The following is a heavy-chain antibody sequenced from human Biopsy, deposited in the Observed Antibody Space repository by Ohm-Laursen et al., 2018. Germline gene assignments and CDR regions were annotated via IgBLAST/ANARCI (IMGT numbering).Heavy chain of an antibody. J-gene: IGHJ4*01. V-gene: IGHV4-34*01. CDR3: ARFGQWARYYFDY. D-gene: IGHD6-19*01. CDR2: INHRGYT. Sequence: SETLSLTCAVSGGSISGYYWSWIRQPPGKGLEWIGEINHRGYTDYNASLKGRVSISVDTSKNQLSLNLTSVTAADTAVFYCARFGQWARYYFDYWGHGTLVTASP. CDR1: GGSISGYY.